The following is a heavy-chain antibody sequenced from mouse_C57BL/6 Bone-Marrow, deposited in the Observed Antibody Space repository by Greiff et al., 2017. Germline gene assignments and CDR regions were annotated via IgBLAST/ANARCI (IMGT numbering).Heavy chain of an antibody. Sequence: VQLQQSGAELVKPGASVKLSCKASGYTFTNYWMHWVKQRPGPGLEWIGMMHPNGGSPDYNEKFKSEATLSVDKSSRTAYMELSSRTSEDSAVYYCARSYDYDDYTMDYWGQGTSVTVSS. CDR2: MHPNGGSP. J-gene: IGHJ4*01. V-gene: IGHV1-64*01. CDR3: ARSYDYDDYTMDY. CDR1: GYTFTNYW. D-gene: IGHD2-4*01.